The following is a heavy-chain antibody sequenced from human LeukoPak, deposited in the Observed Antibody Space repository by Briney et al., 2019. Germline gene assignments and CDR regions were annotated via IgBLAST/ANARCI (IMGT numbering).Heavy chain of an antibody. CDR3: ARHWRSSGWYGLGY. V-gene: IGHV4-59*08. CDR1: GGSIGSYY. J-gene: IGHJ4*02. Sequence: PSETLSLTCTVSGGSIGSYYWSWIRQPPGKGLEWIGYIYYSGSTNYNPSPKSRVTISVDTSKNQFSLKLSSVTAADTAVYYCARHWRSSGWYGLGYWGQGTLVTVSS. CDR2: IYYSGST. D-gene: IGHD6-19*01.